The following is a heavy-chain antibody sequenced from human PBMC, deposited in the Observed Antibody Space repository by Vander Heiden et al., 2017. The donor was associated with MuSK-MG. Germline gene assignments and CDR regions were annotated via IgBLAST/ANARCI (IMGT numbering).Heavy chain of an antibody. CDR3: ARGRCSSTNCYGPDYYYMDV. Sequence: QLQLQESGSGLVKPSQTLSLTCAVSGDSISSGTYTWTWIRQPPGKGLEWVGYIFHNGNTYYRPSLKSRVTLLVDRSKNQFSLKLSSVTAADTAVYYCARGRCSSTNCYGPDYYYMDVWGKGTTVSVSS. CDR2: IFHNGNT. V-gene: IGHV4-30-2*01. D-gene: IGHD2-2*01. J-gene: IGHJ6*03. CDR1: GDSISSGTYT.